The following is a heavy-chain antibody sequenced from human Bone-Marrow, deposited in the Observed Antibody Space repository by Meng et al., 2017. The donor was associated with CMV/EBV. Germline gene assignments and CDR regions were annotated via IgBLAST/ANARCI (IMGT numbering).Heavy chain of an antibody. V-gene: IGHV1-69*05. CDR3: ARDHQAGTYYYYGMDV. CDR2: IIPIFGTA. Sequence: SVKVSCKDSGGTFSSYAISWVRQAPGQGLEWMGGIIPIFGTANYAQKFQGRVTITTDESTSTAYMELSSLRSEDTAVYYCARDHQAGTYYYYGMDVWGQGTTVTVSS. CDR1: GGTFSSYA. J-gene: IGHJ6*02.